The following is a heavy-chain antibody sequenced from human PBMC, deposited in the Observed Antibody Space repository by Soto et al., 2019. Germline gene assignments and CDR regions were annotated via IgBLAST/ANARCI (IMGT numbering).Heavy chain of an antibody. Sequence: SETLSLTCSVSGGTINRGDYFWSWIRQPPGKGLEWIGSIFYTGSTYYSPSLKSRASMSMDKPKNPFSLRLRYLPAAATAVVFFSTGMAHVVPSYYFDYWGQGTPVTVSS. CDR2: IFYTGST. D-gene: IGHD2-21*01. CDR3: STGMAHVVPSYYFDY. J-gene: IGHJ4*02. V-gene: IGHV4-30-4*01. CDR1: GGTINRGDYF.